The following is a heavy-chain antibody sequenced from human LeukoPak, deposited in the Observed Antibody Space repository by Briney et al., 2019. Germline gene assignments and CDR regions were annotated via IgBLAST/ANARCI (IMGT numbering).Heavy chain of an antibody. CDR2: IAADGAS. CDR1: DSSFRSHD. V-gene: IGHV3-23*01. J-gene: IGHJ4*02. D-gene: IGHD3-10*01. CDR3: AKGPNFGSCRAVDY. Sequence: GGSLRLSCAASDSSFRSHDMSWVRQTLERGLEWVSSIAADGASWYADSVRGRFTISRDRSQNILYLQMNSLRADDTAIYYCAKGPNFGSCRAVDYWGQGSLL.